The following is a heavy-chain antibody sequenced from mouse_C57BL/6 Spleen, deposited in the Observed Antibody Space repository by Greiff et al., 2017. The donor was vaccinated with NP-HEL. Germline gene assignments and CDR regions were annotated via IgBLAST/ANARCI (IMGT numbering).Heavy chain of an antibody. CDR3: ARHGIYYYGSSYGYAMDY. CDR1: GFSLTSYG. Sequence: VQLQQSGPGLVAPSQSLSITCTVSGFSLTSYGVHWVRQPPGKGLEWLVVIWSDGSTTYNSALKSRLSISKDNSKSQVFLKMNSLQTDDTAMYYCARHGIYYYGSSYGYAMDYWGQGTSVTVSS. CDR2: IWSDGST. V-gene: IGHV2-6-1*01. D-gene: IGHD1-1*01. J-gene: IGHJ4*01.